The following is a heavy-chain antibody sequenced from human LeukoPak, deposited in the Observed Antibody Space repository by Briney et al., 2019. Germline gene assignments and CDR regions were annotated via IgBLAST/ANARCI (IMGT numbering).Heavy chain of an antibody. D-gene: IGHD6-19*01. CDR3: GRDRAPLSIAVAGTSDY. CDR2: ISYDGSNK. V-gene: IGHV3-30*19. J-gene: IGHJ4*02. CDR1: GFTFSSYG. Sequence: GRSLRLSCAASGFTFSSYGMHWVRQAPGKGLEWVAVISYDGSNKYYADSVKGRFTISRDNSKNTLYLQMNSLRAEDTAVFYCGRDRAPLSIAVAGTSDYWGQGTLVTVSS.